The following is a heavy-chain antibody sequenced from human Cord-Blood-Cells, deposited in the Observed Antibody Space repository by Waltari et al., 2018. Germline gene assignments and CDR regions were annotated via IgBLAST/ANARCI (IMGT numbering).Heavy chain of an antibody. D-gene: IGHD3-10*01. CDR3: ARHGGGSGSDAFDI. V-gene: IGHV4-39*01. Sequence: QLQLQESGPGLAKPSETLSVTCTVSGGSISSSSYSWGWLRQPPGKGLAWIWSIYYSVCTYYNPSLKSRVTISVDTSKDQCSLKLSSVTAADTAVYYCARHGGGSGSDAFDIWGQGTMVTVSS. CDR1: GGSISSSSYS. J-gene: IGHJ3*02. CDR2: IYYSVCT.